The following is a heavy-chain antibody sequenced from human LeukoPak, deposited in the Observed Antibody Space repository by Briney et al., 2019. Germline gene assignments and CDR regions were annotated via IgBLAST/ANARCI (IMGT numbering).Heavy chain of an antibody. Sequence: PGRSLRLSCAASGFTFSSYAMSWVRQAPGKGLEWVSSISGSGGSTYHADSVKGRFTISRDNSKNTLYLQMNSLKAEDTAVYYCAKEDRSGSSGYNDYWGQGTLVTVSS. CDR2: ISGSGGST. CDR1: GFTFSSYA. J-gene: IGHJ4*02. CDR3: AKEDRSGSSGYNDY. V-gene: IGHV3-23*01. D-gene: IGHD3-22*01.